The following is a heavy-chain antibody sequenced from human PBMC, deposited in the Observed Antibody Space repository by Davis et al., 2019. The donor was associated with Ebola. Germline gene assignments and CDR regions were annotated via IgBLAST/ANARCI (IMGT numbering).Heavy chain of an antibody. CDR2: MYYSGSA. CDR3: ARPSGYSSGWYNGAAFDI. J-gene: IGHJ3*02. CDR1: GDGSISSSNDY. V-gene: IGHV4-39*01. D-gene: IGHD6-19*01. Sequence: SETLSLTCTVSGDGSISSSNDYWGWLRQSPGKGLEWIGSMYYSGSAFYNPSLKSRVTISVDTSKNQFSLKLSSVTATDTAVYYCARPSGYSSGWYNGAAFDIWGQGTMVTVSS.